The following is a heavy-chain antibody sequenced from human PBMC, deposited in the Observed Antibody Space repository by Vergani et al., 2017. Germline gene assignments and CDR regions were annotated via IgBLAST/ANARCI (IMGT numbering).Heavy chain of an antibody. J-gene: IGHJ6*03. CDR2: INPNSGGT. CDR1: GYTFTGYY. V-gene: IGHV1-2*02. D-gene: IGHD2-2*02. Sequence: QVQLVQSGAEVKKPGASVKVSCKASGYTFTGYYMHWVRQAPGQGLEWMGWINPNSGGTNYAQKFQGRVTMTRDTSISTAYMELSRLRSDDTAVYYCARDGDRYCSSTSCYNYYYYYYMDVWGKGP. CDR3: ARDGDRYCSSTSCYNYYYYYYMDV.